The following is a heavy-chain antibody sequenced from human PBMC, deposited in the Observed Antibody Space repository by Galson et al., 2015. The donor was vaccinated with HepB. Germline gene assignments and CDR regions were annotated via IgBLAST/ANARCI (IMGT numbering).Heavy chain of an antibody. CDR2: IKEDGSEK. CDR1: GFTFRSYW. Sequence: SLRHSCAASGFTFRSYWMTWVRQAPGKGLDWVANIKEDGSEKYYVDSVKGRFTISRDNAKISLYLQMNSLRVEDTAVYYCARSSSGWISTLDYWGQGTVVTVSS. D-gene: IGHD6-19*01. J-gene: IGHJ4*02. V-gene: IGHV3-7*01. CDR3: ARSSSGWISTLDY.